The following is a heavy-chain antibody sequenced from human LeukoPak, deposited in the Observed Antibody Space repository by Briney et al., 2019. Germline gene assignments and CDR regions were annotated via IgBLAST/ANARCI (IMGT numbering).Heavy chain of an antibody. V-gene: IGHV1-69*01. D-gene: IGHD2-2*01. CDR3: ARYVVVGGPYYYYGMDV. CDR2: IIPILGTA. Sequence: SVKVSCKASGGTFSSYAISWVRQAPGQGLEWMGGIIPILGTAIYAQKFQGRVTITADESTSTAYMELSSLRSEDTAVYYCARYVVVGGPYYYYGMDVWGKGTTVTVSS. J-gene: IGHJ6*04. CDR1: GGTFSSYA.